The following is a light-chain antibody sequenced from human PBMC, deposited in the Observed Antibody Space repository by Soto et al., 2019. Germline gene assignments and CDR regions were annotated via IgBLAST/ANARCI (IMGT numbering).Light chain of an antibody. Sequence: QSALTQPASVSGSPGQSITISCTGTSSNVGSYKLVSWYQQHPGKAPKLMIFEVNKRPSGVSNRFSGSKSGNKASLTISGLTVEDEADYYCCSSGGSPTYVFGTGTKVTVL. CDR3: CSSGGSPTYV. CDR1: SSNVGSYKL. J-gene: IGLJ1*01. CDR2: EVN. V-gene: IGLV2-23*02.